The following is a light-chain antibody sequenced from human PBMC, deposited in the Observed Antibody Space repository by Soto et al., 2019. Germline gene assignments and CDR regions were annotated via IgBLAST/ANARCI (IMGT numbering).Light chain of an antibody. CDR2: GGS. CDR3: QQYGTSPLT. CDR1: QSVGSTY. V-gene: IGKV3-20*01. Sequence: EIVLTQSPGTLSLSPGERVTLSCRASQSVGSTYLAWYQQKPGQAPKLLIYGGSSRATGIPDRFSGSGSGTDFTLIISRLEPEDFAVYYCQQYGTSPLTFGPGTKVDI. J-gene: IGKJ3*01.